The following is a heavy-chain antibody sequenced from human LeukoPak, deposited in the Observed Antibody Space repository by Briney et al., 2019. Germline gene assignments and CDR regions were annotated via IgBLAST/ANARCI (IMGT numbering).Heavy chain of an antibody. CDR3: ARGGGLDV. D-gene: IGHD3-16*01. CDR1: GFTFRTYA. CDR2: ISGSDSDT. V-gene: IGHV3-23*01. J-gene: IGHJ6*02. Sequence: GGSLRLSCVASGFTFRTYAMSWVRKAPGKGLEWVSTISGSDSDTYYADSVEGRFSISRDNAKNSLYLQMSNLRAEDTAVYFCARGGGLDVWGQGATVTVSS.